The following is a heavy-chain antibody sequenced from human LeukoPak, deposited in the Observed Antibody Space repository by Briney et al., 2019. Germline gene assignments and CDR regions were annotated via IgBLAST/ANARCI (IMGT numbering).Heavy chain of an antibody. D-gene: IGHD6-19*01. Sequence: PSETLSLTCTVSRGSIISYYWSWIRQSPGKGLGWIGYVFHTGSTNYNPSLRSRVTMSVDTSRSQFSLEVRSVTAADTGVYFCARGNIAVTGPGVFYYYGMDVWGQGTTVTVSS. V-gene: IGHV4-59*01. CDR2: VFHTGST. J-gene: IGHJ6*02. CDR3: ARGNIAVTGPGVFYYYGMDV. CDR1: RGSIISYY.